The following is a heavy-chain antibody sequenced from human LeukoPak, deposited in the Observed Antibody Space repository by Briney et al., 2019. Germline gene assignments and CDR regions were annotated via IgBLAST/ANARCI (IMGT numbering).Heavy chain of an antibody. J-gene: IGHJ5*02. CDR1: GYTFTSYA. Sequence: ASVKVSCKASGYTFTSYAMHWVRQAPGQRLEWIGWINAGNGNTKYSQKFQGRVTITRDTSASTAYMELRSLRSDDTAVYHCARDGGPYYYDSLNWFDPWGQGTLVTVSS. CDR3: ARDGGPYYYDSLNWFDP. CDR2: INAGNGNT. V-gene: IGHV1-3*01. D-gene: IGHD3-22*01.